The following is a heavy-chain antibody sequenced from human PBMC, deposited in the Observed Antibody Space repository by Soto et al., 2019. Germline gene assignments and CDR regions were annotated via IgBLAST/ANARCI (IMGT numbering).Heavy chain of an antibody. D-gene: IGHD3-3*01. CDR3: ARVYYDFWSGYHTGLFRQEWLLYGWFDP. V-gene: IGHV1-18*01. J-gene: IGHJ5*02. CDR2: ISAYNGNT. Sequence: ASVKVSCKXSGYTFTSYGISWVRQAPGQGLEWMGWISAYNGNTNYAQKLQGRVTMTTDTSTSTAYMELRSLRSDDTAVYYCARVYYDFWSGYHTGLFRQEWLLYGWFDPWGQGTLVTVSS. CDR1: GYTFTSYG.